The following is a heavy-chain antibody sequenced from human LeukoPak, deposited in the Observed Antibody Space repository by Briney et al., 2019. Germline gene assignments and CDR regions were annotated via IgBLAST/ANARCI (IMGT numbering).Heavy chain of an antibody. J-gene: IGHJ4*02. CDR3: ARLDGGYNINY. CDR1: GGSISSYY. Sequence: SETLSLTCTVSGGSISSYYWSWIRQPPGKGLEWIGYIYYSGSTNYNPSLKSRVTISVDTSKNQFSLKLSSVTAADTAVHYCARLDGGYNINYWGQGTLVTVSS. CDR2: IYYSGST. D-gene: IGHD5-24*01. V-gene: IGHV4-59*08.